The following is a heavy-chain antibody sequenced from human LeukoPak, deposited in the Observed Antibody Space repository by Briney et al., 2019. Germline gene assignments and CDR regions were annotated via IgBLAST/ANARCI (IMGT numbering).Heavy chain of an antibody. V-gene: IGHV3-23*01. CDR1: GFTFSSYA. J-gene: IGHJ5*02. CDR3: AKKSVVRGVPLFDP. D-gene: IGHD3-10*01. CDR2: ISGSGGST. Sequence: GGSLRLSCAASGFTFSSYAMSWVRQAPGKGLEWVSAISGSGGSTYYADSVKGRFTISRDNSKSTLYLQMNSLRAEDTAVYYCAKKSVVRGVPLFDPWGQGTLVTVSS.